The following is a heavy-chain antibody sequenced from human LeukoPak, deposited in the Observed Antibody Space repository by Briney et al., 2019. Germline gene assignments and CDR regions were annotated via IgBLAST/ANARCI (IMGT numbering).Heavy chain of an antibody. CDR2: ISDTGNT. V-gene: IGHV3-23*01. CDR3: AKLGKTARFHIFPYYFDY. Sequence: PGGSLRLSCAASGFTLSSYAMSWVRQAPGKGLEWVSAISDTGNTYHADSVKGRFTISRDNSKNTLYLQMNSLRAEDTAVYYCAKLGKTARFHIFPYYFDYWGQGTLVTVSS. J-gene: IGHJ4*02. D-gene: IGHD6-6*01. CDR1: GFTLSSYA.